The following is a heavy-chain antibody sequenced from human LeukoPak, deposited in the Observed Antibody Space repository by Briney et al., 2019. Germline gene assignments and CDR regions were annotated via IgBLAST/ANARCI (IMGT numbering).Heavy chain of an antibody. D-gene: IGHD3-10*01. CDR1: GFIFSNYW. J-gene: IGHJ5*02. Sequence: PGGSLRLSCAASGFIFSNYWMHWVRQAPGKGLVWVSRIKTDGSTITYADSVKGRFTISRDNSKNTLYLQMNSLRAEDTAVYYCAKDHRSGMYPNWFGPWGQGTLVTVSS. CDR2: IKTDGSTI. CDR3: AKDHRSGMYPNWFGP. V-gene: IGHV3-74*01.